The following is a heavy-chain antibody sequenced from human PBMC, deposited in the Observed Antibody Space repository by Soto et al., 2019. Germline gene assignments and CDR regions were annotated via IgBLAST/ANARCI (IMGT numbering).Heavy chain of an antibody. D-gene: IGHD4-17*01. V-gene: IGHV5-51*01. CDR3: ARHYPDYGAGSDAFDI. Sequence: PGETLKISCEASGYSFPNYWIGWVRQMPGRGLEYMGIIYPGDSDVRYSPSFQGQVTISADKSISTAYLQWSSLKASDTAMYYCARHYPDYGAGSDAFDIWGQETMVTVS. J-gene: IGHJ3*02. CDR1: GYSFPNYW. CDR2: IYPGDSDV.